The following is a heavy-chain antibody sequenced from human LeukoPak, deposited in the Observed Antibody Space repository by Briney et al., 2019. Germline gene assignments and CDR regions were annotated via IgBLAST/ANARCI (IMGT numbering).Heavy chain of an antibody. CDR3: AKDSSSSNYYYGMDV. V-gene: IGHV3-21*01. J-gene: IGHJ6*02. CDR1: GFTFSSYR. D-gene: IGHD6-6*01. CDR2: ISSSSSYI. Sequence: RGVALRLSCAASGFTFSSYRMNWVRQAPGKGLELVSSISSSSSYIYYADSVKGRFTISRDNAKNSLYLQMNSLGAEDTAVFYCAKDSSSSNYYYGMDVWGQGTTVTVSS.